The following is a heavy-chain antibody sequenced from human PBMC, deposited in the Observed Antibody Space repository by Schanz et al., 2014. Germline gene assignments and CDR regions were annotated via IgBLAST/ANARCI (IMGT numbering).Heavy chain of an antibody. J-gene: IGHJ3*02. V-gene: IGHV3-66*01. CDR2: IFGGGST. D-gene: IGHD4-17*01. Sequence: EVQLVESGGGLVQPGGSLRLSCAASGFTVSSKYMNWVRQAPGKGPEWVSVIFGGGSTYYADSVKGRFTISRDNSKNTLYLQMNSLRAEDTALYYCAKDPHKDYGGKPQALDIWGQGTMVTVSS. CDR3: AKDPHKDYGGKPQALDI. CDR1: GFTVSSKY.